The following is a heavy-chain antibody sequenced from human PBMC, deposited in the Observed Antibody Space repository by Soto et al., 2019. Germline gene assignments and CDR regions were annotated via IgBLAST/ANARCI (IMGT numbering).Heavy chain of an antibody. CDR1: GGSISSGDYY. J-gene: IGHJ4*02. CDR3: ARVGDSSGYYSETFDY. Sequence: PSETLSLTCTVSGGSISSGDYYWSWIRQPPGKGLEWIGYIYYSGSTYYNPSLKSRVTISVDTSKNQFSLKLSSVTAADTAVYYCARVGDSSGYYSETFDYWGQGTLVTVSS. CDR2: IYYSGST. D-gene: IGHD3-22*01. V-gene: IGHV4-30-4*01.